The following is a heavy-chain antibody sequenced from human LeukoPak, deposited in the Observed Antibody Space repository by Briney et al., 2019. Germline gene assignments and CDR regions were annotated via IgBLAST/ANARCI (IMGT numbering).Heavy chain of an antibody. V-gene: IGHV4-38-2*02. D-gene: IGHD6-6*01. CDR3: ARRYSSSSDLDY. CDR2: IYHSGST. J-gene: IGHJ4*02. Sequence: SETLSLTCTVSGGSISSYYWGWIRQPPGKGLEWIGSIYHSGSTYYNPSLKSRVTISVDTSKNQFSLKLSSVTAADTAVYYCARRYSSSSDLDYWGQGTLVTVSS. CDR1: GGSISSYY.